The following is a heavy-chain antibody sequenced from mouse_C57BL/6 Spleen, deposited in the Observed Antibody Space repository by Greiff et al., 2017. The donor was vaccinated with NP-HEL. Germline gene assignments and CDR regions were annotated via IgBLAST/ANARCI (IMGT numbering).Heavy chain of an antibody. CDR1: GYTFTSYW. J-gene: IGHJ4*01. Sequence: QVQLQQPGAELVMPGASVKLSCKASGYTFTSYWMHWVKQRPGRGLEWIGEIDPSDSYTDYNQKFKGKSTLTVDKSSSTAYMQLSSLTSEDSAVYYCARYGNYTLYAMDYWGQGTSVTVSS. D-gene: IGHD2-1*01. V-gene: IGHV1-69*01. CDR2: IDPSDSYT. CDR3: ARYGNYTLYAMDY.